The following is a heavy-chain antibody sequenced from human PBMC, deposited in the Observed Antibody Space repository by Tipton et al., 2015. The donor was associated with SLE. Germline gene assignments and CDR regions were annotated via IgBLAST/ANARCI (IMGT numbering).Heavy chain of an antibody. Sequence: LRLSCTVSGGSISSYYWSWIRQPPGKGLEWIGHIHYSGSNNYNPSLKSRVTISVDTSKNKFSVKLSTVTAADTAVYYCASAPFLDGWFDPWGQRTLVTVPS. CDR2: IHYSGSN. J-gene: IGHJ5*02. D-gene: IGHD5-24*01. CDR3: ASAPFLDGWFDP. CDR1: GGSISSYY. V-gene: IGHV4-59*01.